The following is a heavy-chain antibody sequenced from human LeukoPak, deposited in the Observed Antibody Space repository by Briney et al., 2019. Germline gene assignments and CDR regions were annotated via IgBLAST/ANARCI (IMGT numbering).Heavy chain of an antibody. J-gene: IGHJ4*02. CDR3: TRASKDGYDY. CDR2: IRSKAYGGTT. CDR1: GFTFGDYA. Sequence: PGGPLRLSCTASGFTFGDYAMSWVRQAPGKGLEWVGFIRSKAYGGTTEYAASVKGRFTISRDDSKSIAYLQMNSLKTEDTAVYYCTRASKDGYDYWGQGTLVTVSS. V-gene: IGHV3-49*04. D-gene: IGHD5-24*01.